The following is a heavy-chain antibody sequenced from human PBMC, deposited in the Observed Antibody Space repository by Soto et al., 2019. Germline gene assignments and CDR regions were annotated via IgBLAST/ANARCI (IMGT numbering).Heavy chain of an antibody. CDR1: GFSLSTSGVG. D-gene: IGHD5-12*01. CDR2: IYWNDDK. Sequence: GSGPTLVNPTQTLTLTCTFSGFSLSTSGVGVGWIRQPPGKVLEWLALIYWNDDKRYSPSLKSRLTITKGTSKNQVVLTMTNMDPVDTATYYCAHRRAPIDGYNYFDYWGQGTLVTVSS. V-gene: IGHV2-5*01. CDR3: AHRRAPIDGYNYFDY. J-gene: IGHJ4*02.